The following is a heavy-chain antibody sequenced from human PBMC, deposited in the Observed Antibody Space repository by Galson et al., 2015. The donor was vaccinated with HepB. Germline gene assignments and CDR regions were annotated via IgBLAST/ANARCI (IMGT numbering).Heavy chain of an antibody. CDR3: ARVYSSSSDLGVDY. CDR2: IWYDGSNK. J-gene: IGHJ4*02. CDR1: GFTFSSYG. V-gene: IGHV3-33*01. Sequence: LRLSCAASGFTFSSYGMHWVRQAPGKGLEWVAVIWYDGSNKYYADSVKGRFTISRDNSKNTLYLQMNSLRAEDTAVYYCARVYSSSSDLGVDYWGQGTLVTVSS. D-gene: IGHD6-6*01.